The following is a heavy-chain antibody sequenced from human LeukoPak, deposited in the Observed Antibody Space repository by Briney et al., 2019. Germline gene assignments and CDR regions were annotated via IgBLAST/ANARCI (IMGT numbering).Heavy chain of an antibody. CDR1: GGSISSGGYY. D-gene: IGHD5-18*01. CDR3: ARDGTNTAMVD. J-gene: IGHJ4*02. V-gene: IGHV4-30-2*01. Sequence: SETLSLTCTVSGGSISSGGYYWSWIRQPPGKGLEWIGYIYHSGSTYYNPSLKSRVTISVDRSKNQFSLKLSSVTAADTAVYYCARDGTNTAMVDWGQGTLVTVSS. CDR2: IYHSGST.